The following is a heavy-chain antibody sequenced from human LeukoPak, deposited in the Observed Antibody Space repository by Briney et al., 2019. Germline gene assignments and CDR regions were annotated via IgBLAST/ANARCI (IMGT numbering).Heavy chain of an antibody. V-gene: IGHV5-51*01. J-gene: IGHJ5*02. CDR3: ACRDLTSTWSFP. D-gene: IGHD6-13*01. Sequence: GESLKISCQGFGYSFTGYWIGWVRQMPGKGMEWMGVIYPGDSRIRYNPSFQGQVTISVNKSISTAYLQWVSLKASDTVMYYCACRDLTSTWSFPWGQGTLVTVSS. CDR2: IYPGDSRI. CDR1: GYSFTGYW.